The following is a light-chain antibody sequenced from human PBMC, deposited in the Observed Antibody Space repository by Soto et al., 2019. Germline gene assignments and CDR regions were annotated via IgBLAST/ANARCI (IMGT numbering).Light chain of an antibody. CDR2: EAG. CDR3: SSYAGSSNV. CDR1: ISDVGSYKY. J-gene: IGLJ1*01. V-gene: IGLV2-8*01. Sequence: QSVLTQPPSASGSPGQSVSISCIGTISDVGSYKYVSWYQQHPGKAPKLIIYEAGKRPSGVPDRFSGSKSGNTASLTVSGLQPEDEADYYCSSYAGSSNVFGTGTKVTVL.